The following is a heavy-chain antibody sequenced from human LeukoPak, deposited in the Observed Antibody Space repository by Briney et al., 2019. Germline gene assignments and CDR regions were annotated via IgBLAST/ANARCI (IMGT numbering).Heavy chain of an antibody. V-gene: IGHV4-39*07. J-gene: IGHJ4*02. Sequence: PSETLSLTCTVSGDSFSSVTDYWAWIRQPPGKGLEWIASGDYSGGTYYNPSLESRVAISADMSKNQFSLKLTSVTGADTAVYYCARNRDGYNSFDNWGQGTLVTVSS. CDR2: GDYSGGT. D-gene: IGHD5-24*01. CDR1: GDSFSSVTDY. CDR3: ARNRDGYNSFDN.